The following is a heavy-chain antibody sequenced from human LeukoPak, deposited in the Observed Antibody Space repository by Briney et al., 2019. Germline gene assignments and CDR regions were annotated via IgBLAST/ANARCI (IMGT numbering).Heavy chain of an antibody. D-gene: IGHD3-10*01. Sequence: GASVKLSCKASGYTFTSSGISWVRQAPGQGLEWMGWISAYNGNTNYAQKLQGRVTMTTDTSTTTSYMELRRLRSDDTAVYYCARMDLWFGELLINNWFDPWGQGTLVTVSS. CDR3: ARMDLWFGELLINNWFDP. V-gene: IGHV1-18*01. CDR2: ISAYNGNT. J-gene: IGHJ5*02. CDR1: GYTFTSSG.